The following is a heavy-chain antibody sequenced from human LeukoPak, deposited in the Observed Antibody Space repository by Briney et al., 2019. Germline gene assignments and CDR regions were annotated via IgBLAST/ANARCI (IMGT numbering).Heavy chain of an antibody. J-gene: IGHJ6*03. V-gene: IGHV3-48*01. Sequence: GGSLRLSCAASGFTFSSYSMNWVRQAPGKGLEWVSYISSISSTIDYADSVKGRFTISRDNAKNSLYLQMNSLRAEDTAVYYCARDQGFSYYFYYMDVWGKGTTVTVSS. CDR2: ISSISSTI. CDR1: GFTFSSYS. D-gene: IGHD3-3*01. CDR3: ARDQGFSYYFYYMDV.